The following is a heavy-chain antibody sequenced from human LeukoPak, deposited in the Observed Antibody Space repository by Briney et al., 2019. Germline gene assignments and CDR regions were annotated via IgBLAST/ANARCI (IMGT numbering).Heavy chain of an antibody. J-gene: IGHJ2*01. CDR3: ARQGVVPNKAGWYFDL. CDR1: GDSMSSTDHF. CDR2: FYYTGTI. D-gene: IGHD3-10*01. Sequence: PSETLSLTCIVSGDSMSSTDHFWGWIRQPPGKGLEWIGSFYYTGTIFYSPSLESRGTISIDTSKNQFSLKIRSVTAADTAVYYCARQGVVPNKAGWYFDLWGRGALVTVSS. V-gene: IGHV4-39*01.